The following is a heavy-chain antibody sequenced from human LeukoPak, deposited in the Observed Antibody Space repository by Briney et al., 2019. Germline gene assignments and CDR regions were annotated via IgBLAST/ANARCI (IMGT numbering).Heavy chain of an antibody. D-gene: IGHD2-2*01. Sequence: GGSLRLSCSASGFTFSSYAMHWVRQAPGKGLEYVSAISSNGGSTYYADSVKGRFTISRDNSKNTLYLQMSSLRAEDTAVYYCAKGPLRYCSSTSCLMRANWFDPWGQGTLVTVSS. J-gene: IGHJ5*02. V-gene: IGHV3-64D*06. CDR3: AKGPLRYCSSTSCLMRANWFDP. CDR2: ISSNGGST. CDR1: GFTFSSYA.